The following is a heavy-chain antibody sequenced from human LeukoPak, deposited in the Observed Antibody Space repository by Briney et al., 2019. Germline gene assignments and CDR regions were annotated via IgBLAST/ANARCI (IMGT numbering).Heavy chain of an antibody. Sequence: SETLSLTCTVSGGSISSGGYYWSWIRQHPGKGLEWIGYIYYSGSTNYNPSLKSRVTISVDTSKNQFSLKLRSVTASDTAVYYCARLRGGSYAPDAYFYYGMDVWGQGTTVIVSS. J-gene: IGHJ6*02. CDR3: ARLRGGSYAPDAYFYYGMDV. D-gene: IGHD1-26*01. CDR2: IYYSGST. CDR1: GGSISSGGYY. V-gene: IGHV4-61*08.